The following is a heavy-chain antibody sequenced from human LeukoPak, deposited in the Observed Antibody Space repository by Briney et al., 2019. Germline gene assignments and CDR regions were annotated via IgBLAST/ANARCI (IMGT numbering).Heavy chain of an antibody. CDR1: GFTFSSYA. V-gene: IGHV3-23*01. Sequence: QPGGSLRLSCAASGFTFSSYAMSWVRQAPGKGLEWVSAISGSGGSTYYADSVKGRFTISRDNSKNTLYLQMNSLRAEDTAVYYCAKVYTYYDFWSGYSDRFDYWGQGTLVTVSS. CDR2: ISGSGGST. CDR3: AKVYTYYDFWSGYSDRFDY. D-gene: IGHD3-3*01. J-gene: IGHJ4*02.